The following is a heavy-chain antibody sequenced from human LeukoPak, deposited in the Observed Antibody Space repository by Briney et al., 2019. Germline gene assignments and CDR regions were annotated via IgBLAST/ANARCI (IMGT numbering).Heavy chain of an antibody. Sequence: TSETLSLTCTVSGYSISSGSFWAWIRQPPGKGLEYVGIIYHRGGTHYNPSLKSRVTMSVETSDNQFFLNLTSLTAADTAVYYCARVLVEGGRAHNSGIPRFDHWGRGTLVTDSS. V-gene: IGHV4-38-2*02. J-gene: IGHJ4*02. CDR2: IYHRGGT. CDR1: GYSISSGSF. D-gene: IGHD3-16*01. CDR3: ARVLVEGGRAHNSGIPRFDH.